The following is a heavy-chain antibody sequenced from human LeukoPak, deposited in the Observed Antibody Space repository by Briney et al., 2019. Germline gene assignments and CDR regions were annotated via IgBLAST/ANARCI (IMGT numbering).Heavy chain of an antibody. CDR2: IYHSGST. CDR1: GGSISSGGYY. J-gene: IGHJ4*02. CDR3: ARAFDTLAGSSFDY. Sequence: KPSETLSLTCTVSGGSISSGGYYWSWIRQPPGKGLEWIGYIYHSGSTYYNPSLKSRVTISVDRSKNQFSLKLSSVTAADTAVYYCARAFDTLAGSSFDYWGQGTLVTVSS. V-gene: IGHV4-30-2*01. D-gene: IGHD2-15*01.